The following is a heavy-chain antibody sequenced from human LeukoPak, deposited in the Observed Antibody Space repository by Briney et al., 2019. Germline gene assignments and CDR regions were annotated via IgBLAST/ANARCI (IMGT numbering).Heavy chain of an antibody. V-gene: IGHV3-48*01. CDR1: GFTFSSYS. J-gene: IGHJ3*02. Sequence: GGSLRLSCAASGFTFSSYSMNWVRQAPGKGLEWVSYISSSSTIYYADSVKGRFTISRDNAKNSLYLQMNSLRAEDTAVYYCARGDDTAMVLMKKFDLNRFGMSAFDIWGQGTMVTVSS. CDR3: ARGDDTAMVLMKKFDLNRFGMSAFDI. CDR2: ISSSSTI. D-gene: IGHD5-18*01.